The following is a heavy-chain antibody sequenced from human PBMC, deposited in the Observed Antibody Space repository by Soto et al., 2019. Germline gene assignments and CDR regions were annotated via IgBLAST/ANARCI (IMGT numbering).Heavy chain of an antibody. CDR1: GGSISSSSYY. V-gene: IGHV4-39*01. CDR3: AASYSSSWYRESYYYYGMDV. D-gene: IGHD6-13*01. CDR2: IYYSGST. Sequence: SETLSLTCTVSGGSISSSSYYWGWIRQPPGKGLEWIGSIYYSGSTYYNPSLKSRVTISVDTSKNQFSLKLSSVTAADTAVYYCAASYSSSWYRESYYYYGMDVWGQGTTVT. J-gene: IGHJ6*02.